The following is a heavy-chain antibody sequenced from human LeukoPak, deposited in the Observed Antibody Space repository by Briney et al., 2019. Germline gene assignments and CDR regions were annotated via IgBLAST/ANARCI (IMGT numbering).Heavy chain of an antibody. CDR1: GFTFSSYA. D-gene: IGHD6-13*01. CDR3: ANVQQLVPENY. V-gene: IGHV3-30*02. Sequence: GGSLRLSCTASGFTFSSYAMHWVRQAPGKGLEWLAFIRYDGTNTHYADSVKGRFTISRDNSKNTLYLQMNSLRAEDTAVYYCANVQQLVPENYWGQGTLVTVSS. J-gene: IGHJ4*02. CDR2: IRYDGTNT.